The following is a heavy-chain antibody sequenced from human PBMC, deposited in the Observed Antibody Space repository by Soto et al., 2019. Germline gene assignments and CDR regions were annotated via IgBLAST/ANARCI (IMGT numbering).Heavy chain of an antibody. V-gene: IGHV4-59*08. J-gene: IGHJ4*02. CDR1: GGSISSYY. Sequence: SETLYLTCTVSGGSISSYYWSWIRQPPGKGLEWIGYIYYSGSTNYNPSLKSRVTISVDTSKNQFSMKLSSVTAPDTAVDYCARHMASSSSQDFDYWGQGTLVTVSS. D-gene: IGHD6-6*01. CDR3: ARHMASSSSQDFDY. CDR2: IYYSGST.